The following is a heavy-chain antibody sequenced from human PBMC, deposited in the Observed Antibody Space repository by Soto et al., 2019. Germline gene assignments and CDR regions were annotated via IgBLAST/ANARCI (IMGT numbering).Heavy chain of an antibody. CDR3: ARRSSGWYCDY. V-gene: IGHV3-23*01. J-gene: IGHJ4*02. CDR1: GFTFSSYA. Sequence: EVQLLESGGGLVQPGGSLRLSFVASGFTFSSYAMSWVGQAQGKGLEWVSAISGSGGSTYYADTVKGRFTISRDTSKHTLYLQMNSLRAEDAAVYYCARRSSGWYCDYWGQATVVTVSS. D-gene: IGHD6-19*01. CDR2: ISGSGGST.